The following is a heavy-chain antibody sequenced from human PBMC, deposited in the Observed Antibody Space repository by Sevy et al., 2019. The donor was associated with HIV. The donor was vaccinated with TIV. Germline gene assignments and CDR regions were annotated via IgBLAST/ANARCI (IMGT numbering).Heavy chain of an antibody. CDR2: ISAYNGNI. Sequence: ASVKVSCKVSGYTFTSYGISWVRQAPGQGLEWMGWISAYNGNINYAQKLQGRVTMTTDTSTSTAYMELRSLRSDDTAVYYCARDDLLTGYSSLNSDYWGQGTLVTVSS. V-gene: IGHV1-18*01. CDR3: ARDDLLTGYSSLNSDY. J-gene: IGHJ4*02. D-gene: IGHD6-13*01. CDR1: GYTFTSYG.